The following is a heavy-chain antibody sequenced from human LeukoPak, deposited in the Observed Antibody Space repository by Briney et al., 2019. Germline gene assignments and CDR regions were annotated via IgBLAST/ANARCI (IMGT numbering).Heavy chain of an antibody. CDR2: ISSSGSTI. CDR1: GFTFSDYY. D-gene: IGHD4-17*01. CDR3: ARVADYGDYLDY. J-gene: IGHJ4*02. Sequence: GGSLRLSCAASGFTFSDYYMSWIRQAPGKGLEWASYISSSGSTIYYADSVKGRFTISRDNAKNSLYLQMNSLRAEDTAVYYCARVADYGDYLDYWGQGTLVTVSS. V-gene: IGHV3-11*01.